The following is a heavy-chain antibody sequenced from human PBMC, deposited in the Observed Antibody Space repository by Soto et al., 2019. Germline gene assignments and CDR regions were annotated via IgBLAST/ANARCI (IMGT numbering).Heavy chain of an antibody. CDR2: ISGSGGST. D-gene: IGHD3-10*01. J-gene: IGHJ4*02. CDR3: ARLWFGELFDY. Sequence: GGSLRLSCAASGFTFSSYAMSWVRQAPGKGLEWVSAISGSGGSTYYADSVKGRFTISRDNSKNTLHLQMNSLRAEDTAVYYCARLWFGELFDYWGQGTLVTVSS. V-gene: IGHV3-23*01. CDR1: GFTFSSYA.